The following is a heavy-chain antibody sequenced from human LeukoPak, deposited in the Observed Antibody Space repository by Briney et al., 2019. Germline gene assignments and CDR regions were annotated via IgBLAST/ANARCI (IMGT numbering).Heavy chain of an antibody. Sequence: SETLSLTCAVYGGSFSGYYWTWIRQTPEKGLEWIGGMNPSGSTNYNPSLKSRVTISVDTSKNQFSLELSSVTAAYTAVYYCARGRQDVTMIVVVMTAVSYYLDVWGKGTTVTVS. CDR2: MNPSGST. CDR1: GGSFSGYY. D-gene: IGHD3-22*01. V-gene: IGHV4-34*01. CDR3: ARGRQDVTMIVVVMTAVSYYLDV. J-gene: IGHJ6*03.